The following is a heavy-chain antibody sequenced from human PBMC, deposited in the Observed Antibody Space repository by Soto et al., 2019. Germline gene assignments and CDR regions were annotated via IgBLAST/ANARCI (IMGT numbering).Heavy chain of an antibody. J-gene: IGHJ4*02. CDR2: ISWNSGSI. V-gene: IGHV3-9*01. D-gene: IGHD3-22*01. CDR1: GFTFDDYA. Sequence: GGSLRLSCAASGFTFDDYAMHWVRQAPGKGLEWVSGISWNSGSIGYADSVKGRFTISRDNAKNSLYLQMNSLRAEDTALYYCAKVHDRDGYNYFDYWGQGTLVTVSS. CDR3: AKVHDRDGYNYFDY.